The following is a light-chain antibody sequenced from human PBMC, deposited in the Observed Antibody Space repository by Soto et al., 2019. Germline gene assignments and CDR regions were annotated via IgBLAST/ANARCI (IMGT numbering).Light chain of an antibody. CDR3: QQYNNWPRT. CDR2: GAS. Sequence: DIVMTQSPATLSVSPGERASLSCRASQSVSSDLAWDQQRPGQAPRLLIYGASTRATGIPARFSGSGSGTEFTLTISSLQSEDFAVYYCQQYNNWPRTFCQGTKVDIK. J-gene: IGKJ1*01. CDR1: QSVSSD. V-gene: IGKV3-15*01.